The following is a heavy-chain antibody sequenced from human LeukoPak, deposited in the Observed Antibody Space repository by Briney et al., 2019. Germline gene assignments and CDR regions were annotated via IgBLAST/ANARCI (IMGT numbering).Heavy chain of an antibody. V-gene: IGHV4-59*12. Sequence: PSETLSLTCTVSGGSISSYYWSWIRQPPGKGLEWIGYIFYSGSTNYNPSLKSRVTISVDTSKNQFSLKLSSVTAADTAVYYCARDRGSGSYFIDYWGQGTLVTVSS. D-gene: IGHD3-10*01. J-gene: IGHJ4*02. CDR1: GGSISSYY. CDR2: IFYSGST. CDR3: ARDRGSGSYFIDY.